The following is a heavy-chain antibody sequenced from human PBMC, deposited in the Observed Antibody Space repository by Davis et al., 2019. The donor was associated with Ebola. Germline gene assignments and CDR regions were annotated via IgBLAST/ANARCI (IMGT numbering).Heavy chain of an antibody. CDR1: GASMTSYY. V-gene: IGHV4-59*01. Sequence: PGGSLRLSCTVSGASMTSYYWSWIRQPPGKGLEWIGYIAYTGNTIYNPSLKSRVTTSGDTSKKQFSLRLNSVTAADTAVYYCARGGLVPAALYLWGQGTMVTVSS. J-gene: IGHJ3*01. CDR3: ARGGLVPAALYL. CDR2: IAYTGNT. D-gene: IGHD2-2*01.